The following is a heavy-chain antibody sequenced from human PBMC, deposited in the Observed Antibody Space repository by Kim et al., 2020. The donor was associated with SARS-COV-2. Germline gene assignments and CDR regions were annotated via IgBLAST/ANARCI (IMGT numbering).Heavy chain of an antibody. CDR1: GFTFSSYS. D-gene: IGHD3-22*01. V-gene: IGHV3-48*02. CDR3: ARVGPYYYDSSGYGDAFDI. CDR2: ISSSSTI. Sequence: GGSLRLSCAASGFTFSSYSMNWVRQAPGKGLEWVSYISSSSTIYYADSVKGRFTISRDNAKNSLYLQMNGLRDEDTAVYYCARVGPYYYDSSGYGDAFDIWGQGTMVTVSS. J-gene: IGHJ3*02.